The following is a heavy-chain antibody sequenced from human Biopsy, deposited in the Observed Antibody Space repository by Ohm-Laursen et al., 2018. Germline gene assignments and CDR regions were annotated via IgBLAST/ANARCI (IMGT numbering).Heavy chain of an antibody. CDR3: ARGKYKDFSTGLPRPYHYTLDF. CDR2: ISARDGVV. CDR1: GLIFSDYY. V-gene: IGHV3-11*01. D-gene: IGHD3-22*01. Sequence: GSLRLSCAASGLIFSDYYMSWIRQAPGKGLEWIAYISARDGVVYYADSVKGRFTISRDNTNNSLYLQMTSLRPEGTAVFYCARGKYKDFSTGLPRPYHYTLDFWGPGTTVTVSS. J-gene: IGHJ6*02.